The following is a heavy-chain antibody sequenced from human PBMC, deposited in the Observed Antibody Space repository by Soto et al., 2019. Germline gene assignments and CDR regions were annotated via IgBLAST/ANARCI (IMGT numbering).Heavy chain of an antibody. CDR3: ARRGRYYDSSARGAFDI. CDR2: INHSGST. Sequence: SETLSLTCAVYGGSFSGYYWSWIRQPPGKGLEWIGEINHSGSTNYNPSLKSRVTISVDTSKNQFSLKLTSVTAADTAVYYCARRGRYYDSSARGAFDIWGQGTMVTVSS. CDR1: GGSFSGYY. V-gene: IGHV4-34*01. D-gene: IGHD3-22*01. J-gene: IGHJ3*02.